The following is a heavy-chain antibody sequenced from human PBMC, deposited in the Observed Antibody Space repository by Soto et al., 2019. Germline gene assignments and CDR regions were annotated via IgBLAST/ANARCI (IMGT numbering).Heavy chain of an antibody. V-gene: IGHV1-69*13. CDR3: AREGPSFIAVAGTGWFDP. D-gene: IGHD6-19*01. CDR2: IIPIFGTA. Sequence: AVKVSCKASGGTFSSYAISWVRQAAGQELEGVGGIIPIFGTATYAQKFQGRVTITADESTSTAYMELSSLRSEDTAVYYCAREGPSFIAVAGTGWFDPWGQGTLVTVSS. J-gene: IGHJ5*02. CDR1: GGTFSSYA.